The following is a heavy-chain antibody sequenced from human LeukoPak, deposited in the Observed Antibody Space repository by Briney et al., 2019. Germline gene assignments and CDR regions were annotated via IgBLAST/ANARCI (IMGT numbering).Heavy chain of an antibody. V-gene: IGHV4-4*02. CDR3: ARVSRGPHPYYYDSSGYMDY. CDR2: VYHSGSS. Sequence: SGTLSLTCALSGGSISSNSWWSWVRQPPGKGLEWIGEVYHSGSSNYNPSLKSRVTISVDKSKNQFSLKLSSVTAEDTAVYYCARVSRGPHPYYYDSSGYMDYWGQGTLVTVSS. J-gene: IGHJ4*02. D-gene: IGHD3-22*01. CDR1: GGSISSNSW.